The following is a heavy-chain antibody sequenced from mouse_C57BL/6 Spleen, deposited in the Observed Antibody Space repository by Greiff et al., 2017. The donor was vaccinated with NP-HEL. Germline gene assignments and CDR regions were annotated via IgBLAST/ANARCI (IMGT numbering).Heavy chain of an antibody. V-gene: IGHV1-22*01. Sequence: VQLQQSGPELVKPGASVKMSCKASGYTFTDYNMHWVKQSHGKSLEWIGYINPNNGGTSYNQKFKGKATLTVNKSSSTAYMELRSLTSEDSAVYYCAKGGIYYDYDGRYFDYWGQGTTLTVSS. CDR1: GYTFTDYN. D-gene: IGHD2-4*01. J-gene: IGHJ2*01. CDR2: INPNNGGT. CDR3: AKGGIYYDYDGRYFDY.